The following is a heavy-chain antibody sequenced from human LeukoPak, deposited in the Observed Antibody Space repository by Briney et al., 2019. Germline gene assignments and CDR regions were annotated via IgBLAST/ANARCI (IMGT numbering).Heavy chain of an antibody. D-gene: IGHD3-22*01. CDR1: GFTFSGYA. CDR3: ATPTPTTYYYDSSGYYPSYYFDY. V-gene: IGHV3-23*01. Sequence: GGSLRLSCAASGFTFSGYAMSWVRQAPGKGLEWVSAISGSGGSTYYADSVKGRFTISRDNSKNTLYLQMNSLRAEDTAVYYCATPTPTTYYYDSSGYYPSYYFDYWGQGTLVTVSS. J-gene: IGHJ4*02. CDR2: ISGSGGST.